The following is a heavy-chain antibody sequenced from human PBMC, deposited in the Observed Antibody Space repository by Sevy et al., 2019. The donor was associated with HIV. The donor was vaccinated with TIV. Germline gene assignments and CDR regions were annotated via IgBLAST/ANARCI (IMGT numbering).Heavy chain of an antibody. J-gene: IGHJ2*01. D-gene: IGHD2-8*02. CDR3: ARGNTVLPTGGFDL. Sequence: SETLSLTCTVSGGSISSDDYYWTWIRQHPGKGLEWIGYIYYTGSTYYNPSLESRVTMPLDASKNQFSLRLSSVTAADTAVYYCARGNTVLPTGGFDLWGRGTLVTVSS. CDR1: GGSISSDDYY. CDR2: IYYTGST. V-gene: IGHV4-31*03.